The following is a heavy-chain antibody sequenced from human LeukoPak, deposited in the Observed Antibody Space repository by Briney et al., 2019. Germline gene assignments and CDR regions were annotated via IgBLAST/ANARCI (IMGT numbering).Heavy chain of an antibody. V-gene: IGHV3-23*01. CDR2: ISGRGDTT. Sequence: GGSLRLSCAASGFTFHNYAMNWVRLAPGKGLEWVSTISGRGDTTYYADSVKGRFTISRDNSKNTLYLQMNSLRTEDTAVYYCFAGYYDSSGSYFDYWGQGTLVTVSS. J-gene: IGHJ4*02. CDR1: GFTFHNYA. CDR3: FAGYYDSSGSYFDY. D-gene: IGHD3-22*01.